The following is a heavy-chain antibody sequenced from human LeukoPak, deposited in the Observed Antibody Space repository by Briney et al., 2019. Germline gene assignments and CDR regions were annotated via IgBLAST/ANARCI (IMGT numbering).Heavy chain of an antibody. Sequence: GGSLRLSCAASGITFTSYWMSWVRQAPGKGLEWVAFIRYNGNNQYYADSVKGRFTISRDNSKNTLYLQMNSLKGDDTAVYYCAKDSAFYYIDVWGKGTTVIISS. CDR3: AKDSAFYYIDV. D-gene: IGHD3-10*01. CDR2: IRYNGNNQ. V-gene: IGHV3-30*02. J-gene: IGHJ6*03. CDR1: GITFTSYW.